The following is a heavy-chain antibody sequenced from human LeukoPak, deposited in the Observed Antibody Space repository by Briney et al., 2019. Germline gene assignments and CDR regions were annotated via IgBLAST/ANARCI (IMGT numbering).Heavy chain of an antibody. D-gene: IGHD3-16*02. CDR2: INHSGNT. J-gene: IGHJ4*02. Sequence: SETLSLTCSVSGGSVSGTNYYWAWIRQPPGKGLEWIGEINHSGNTNYNPSLKSRVTISVDTSKNQFSLKLSSVTAADTAVFYCARRPRDRLGELSSHFDYWGQGTLVTVSS. CDR3: ARRPRDRLGELSSHFDY. CDR1: GGSVSGTNYY. V-gene: IGHV4-39*07.